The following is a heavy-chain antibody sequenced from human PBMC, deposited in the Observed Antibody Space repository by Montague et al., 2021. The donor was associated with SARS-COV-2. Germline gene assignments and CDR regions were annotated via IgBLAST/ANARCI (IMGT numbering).Heavy chain of an antibody. CDR2: ISYSGST. CDR3: ARHTTGAWNAFDI. V-gene: IGHV4-39*01. D-gene: IGHD1-14*01. J-gene: IGHJ3*02. CDR1: GGSISSTSYY. Sequence: SETLSLTCTVSGGSISSTSYYWGWIRQPPGKGLEWIGSISYSGSTYYKSSLKSRVTISVDTSKNQFSLRLSSVTAADTAVYYCARHTTGAWNAFDIWGQGTMVTVSS.